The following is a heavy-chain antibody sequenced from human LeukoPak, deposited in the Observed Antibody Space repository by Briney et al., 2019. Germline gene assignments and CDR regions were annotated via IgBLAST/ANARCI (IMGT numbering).Heavy chain of an antibody. CDR2: ISGSSSST. CDR1: EFTFSAYW. D-gene: IGHD1-26*01. J-gene: IGHJ3*02. CDR3: AKEGPVGATVQAAFDI. Sequence: GGSLRLSCAASEFTFSAYWMHWVRQAPGKGLEWVSGISGSSSSTSYADSVKGRFTISRDNSKNTLYLQMNSLRAEDTAVYYCAKEGPVGATVQAAFDIWGQGTMVTVSS. V-gene: IGHV3-23*01.